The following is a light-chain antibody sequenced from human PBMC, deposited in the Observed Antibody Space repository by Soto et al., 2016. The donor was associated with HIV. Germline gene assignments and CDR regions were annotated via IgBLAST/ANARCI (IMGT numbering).Light chain of an antibody. CDR2: EAS. CDR1: QSIGRW. J-gene: IGKJ4*01. Sequence: DIQMTQSPSALSASVGDRVTITCRASQSIGRWLAWYQQKPRKAPKLLIYEASTLQTGVPSRFSGRGSGTEFTLTITSLQPEDIATYYCQKYNGVITFGGGTKVEI. V-gene: IGKV1-5*03. CDR3: QKYNGVIT.